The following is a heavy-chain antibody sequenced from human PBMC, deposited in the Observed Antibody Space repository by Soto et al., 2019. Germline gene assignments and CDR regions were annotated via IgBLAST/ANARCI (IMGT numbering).Heavy chain of an antibody. CDR3: AKDPWELVRGGYFYY. J-gene: IGHJ4*02. D-gene: IGHD1-26*01. Sequence: SLRLSCAASGFTFSSYGMHWVRQAPGKGLEWVAVISYDGSNKYYADSVKGRFTISRDNSKNTLYLQMNSLRAEDTAVYYCAKDPWELVRGGYFYYWGQGTLVTVSS. V-gene: IGHV3-30*18. CDR1: GFTFSSYG. CDR2: ISYDGSNK.